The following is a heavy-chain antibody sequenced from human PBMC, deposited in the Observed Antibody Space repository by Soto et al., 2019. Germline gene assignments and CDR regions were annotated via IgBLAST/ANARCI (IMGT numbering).Heavy chain of an antibody. CDR1: GGSFSGYY. Sequence: QVQLQQWGAGLLKPSETLSLTCAVYGGSFSGYYWSWIRQPPGKGLEWFGEINHSGSTNYNPSLKSRVTISVDTSKNQFSLKLSSVTAADTAVYYCARVRVAALFYWGQGTLVTVSS. V-gene: IGHV4-34*01. D-gene: IGHD6-6*01. CDR3: ARVRVAALFY. CDR2: INHSGST. J-gene: IGHJ4*02.